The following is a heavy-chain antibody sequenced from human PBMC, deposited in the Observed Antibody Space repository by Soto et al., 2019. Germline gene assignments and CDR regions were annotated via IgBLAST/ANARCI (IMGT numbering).Heavy chain of an antibody. D-gene: IGHD2-2*01. CDR2: IIPIFATT. CDR1: GGTFSSYT. V-gene: IGHV1-69*13. Sequence: SVKVSCKASGGTFSSYTFSWVRQAPGQGLEWMGGIIPIFATTNYAQKFQGRVTITADESTSTAYMALSSLRSEDTAVYYCATDTGQAMAIISRDYYLDCWGQGTLVTVSS. CDR3: ATDTGQAMAIISRDYYLDC. J-gene: IGHJ4*02.